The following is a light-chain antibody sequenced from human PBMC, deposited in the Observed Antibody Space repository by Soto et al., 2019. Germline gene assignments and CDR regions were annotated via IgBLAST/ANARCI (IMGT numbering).Light chain of an antibody. J-gene: IGKJ1*01. Sequence: DIQSTQYPSTLSASVGDRVTITCRATQTISTSLAWYQQIPGRAPKLLIYKASILDTGVPSRFSGSGSGTEFTLTISSLQPDDFATYYCQQYKTYSTFGQGTKVDIK. V-gene: IGKV1-5*03. CDR3: QQYKTYST. CDR2: KAS. CDR1: QTISTS.